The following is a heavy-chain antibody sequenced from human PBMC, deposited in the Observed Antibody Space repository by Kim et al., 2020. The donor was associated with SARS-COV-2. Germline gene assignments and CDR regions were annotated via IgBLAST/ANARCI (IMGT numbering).Heavy chain of an antibody. J-gene: IGHJ5*02. CDR2: IYYSGST. V-gene: IGHV4-30-4*01. CDR3: ARAGFRYQLLPFDP. Sequence: SETLSLTCTVSGGSISSGDYYWSWIRQPPGKGLEWIGYIYYSGSTYYNPSLKSRVTISVDTSKNQFSLKLSPVTAADTAVYYCARAGFRYQLLPFDPWGQGTLVTVSS. D-gene: IGHD2-2*01. CDR1: GGSISSGDYY.